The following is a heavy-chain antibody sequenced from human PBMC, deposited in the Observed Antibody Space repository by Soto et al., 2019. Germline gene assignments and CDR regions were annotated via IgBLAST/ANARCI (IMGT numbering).Heavy chain of an antibody. Sequence: GGSLRLSCAASGFTFSSYAMSWVRQAPGKGLEWVSAISGSGGSTYYADSVKGRFTISRDNSKNTLYLQMNSLRAEDTAVYYCAKEGGLVSGGSCYYFDYWGQGTLVTVSS. CDR1: GFTFSSYA. J-gene: IGHJ4*02. D-gene: IGHD2-15*01. V-gene: IGHV3-23*01. CDR2: ISGSGGST. CDR3: AKEGGLVSGGSCYYFDY.